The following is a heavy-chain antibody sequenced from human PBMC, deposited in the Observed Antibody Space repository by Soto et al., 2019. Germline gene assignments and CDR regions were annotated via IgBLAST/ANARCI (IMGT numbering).Heavy chain of an antibody. J-gene: IGHJ6*02. CDR3: ARHGVGYGMDV. CDR1: GGSISSSSYY. V-gene: IGHV4-39*01. CDR2: IYCSGST. D-gene: IGHD2-15*01. Sequence: PSETLSLTCTVSGGSISSSSYYWGWIRQPPGKGLEWIGSIYCSGSTYYNPSLKSRVTISVDTSKNQFSLKLSSVTAADTAVYYCARHGVGYGMDVWGQGTTVTVSS.